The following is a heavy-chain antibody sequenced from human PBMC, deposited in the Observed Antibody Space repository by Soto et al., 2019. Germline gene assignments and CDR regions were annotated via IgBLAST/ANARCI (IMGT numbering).Heavy chain of an antibody. CDR1: GGSISSGGYC. CDR3: ARDYYGSGSYYNWFDP. D-gene: IGHD3-10*01. CDR2: IYYSGST. Sequence: SETLSLTCTVSGGSISSGGYCWSWIRQHPGKGLEWIGYIYYSGSTYYNPSLKSRVTISVDTSKNQFSLKLSSVTAADTAVYYCARDYYGSGSYYNWFDPWGQGTLVTVSS. V-gene: IGHV4-31*03. J-gene: IGHJ5*02.